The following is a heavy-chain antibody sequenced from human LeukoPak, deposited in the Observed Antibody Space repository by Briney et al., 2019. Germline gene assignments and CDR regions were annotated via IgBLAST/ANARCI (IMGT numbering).Heavy chain of an antibody. J-gene: IGHJ6*02. CDR2: INTNTGNP. D-gene: IGHD5-24*01. V-gene: IGHV7-4-1*02. CDR1: GYTFTSYA. CDR3: ARGRYSYYYGMDV. Sequence: ASVKVSCKASGYTFTSYAMNWLRQAPGQGLEGMGWINTNTGNPTYAQGFTGRFVFSLDTSVSTAYLQISSLKAEDTAVYYCARGRYSYYYGMDVWGQGTTVTVSS.